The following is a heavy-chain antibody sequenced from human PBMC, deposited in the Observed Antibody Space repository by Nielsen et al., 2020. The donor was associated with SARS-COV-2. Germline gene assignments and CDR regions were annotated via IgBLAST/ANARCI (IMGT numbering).Heavy chain of an antibody. V-gene: IGHV5-10-1*01. J-gene: IGHJ4*02. CDR3: ARHDGPDYFDY. Sequence: GESLKISCKGSGYRFTSYWISWVRQMPGKGLEWMGRIDPSDSYTNYSPSFQGHVTISVDKSISTAYLQWSSLKASDTAMYYCARHDGPDYFDYWGQGTLVTVSS. CDR2: IDPSDSYT. D-gene: IGHD1-1*01. CDR1: GYRFTSYW.